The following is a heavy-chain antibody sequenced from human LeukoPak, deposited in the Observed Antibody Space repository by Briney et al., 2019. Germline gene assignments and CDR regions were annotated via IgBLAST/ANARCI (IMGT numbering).Heavy chain of an antibody. D-gene: IGHD6-6*01. CDR2: MNPNSGNT. J-gene: IGHJ6*02. CDR1: GYTFTSYD. CDR3: ARSSIAARRRYYYYGMDV. V-gene: IGHV1-8*01. Sequence: ASVKVSCKASGYTFTSYDINWVRQATGQGLEWMGWMNPNSGNTGYAQKFQGRVTMTRNTSISTAYMELSSLRSEDTAVYYCARSSIAARRRYYYYGMDVWAKGPRSPSP.